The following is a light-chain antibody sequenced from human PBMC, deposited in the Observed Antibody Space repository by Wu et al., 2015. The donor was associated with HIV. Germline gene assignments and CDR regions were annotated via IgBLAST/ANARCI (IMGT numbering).Light chain of an antibody. J-gene: IGKJ1*01. Sequence: EIVMTQSPATLSVSPGERVTLSCRASQSVSSNLAWYQQRPGQAPRLLIYGASTRATGIPARFGGSGSGTEFTLTISSLQSEDFAVYYCQQYNKWPRTFGQGTKVEIK. V-gene: IGKV3-15*01. CDR1: QSVSSN. CDR2: GAS. CDR3: QQYNKWPRT.